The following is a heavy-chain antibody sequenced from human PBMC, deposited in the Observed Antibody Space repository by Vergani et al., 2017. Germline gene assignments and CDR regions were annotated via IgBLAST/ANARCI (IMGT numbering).Heavy chain of an antibody. CDR3: ARMGDNCSGGSCFSPYYGMDV. Sequence: QVQLVQSGAEVKKPGSSVKVSCKASGGTFSSYAISWVRQAPGQGLEWMGGIIPIFGTANYAQKFQGRVTITADKSTSTAYMELSSLRSEDTAVYYFARMGDNCSGGSCFSPYYGMDVWGQGTTVTVSS. V-gene: IGHV1-69*06. D-gene: IGHD2-15*01. CDR2: IIPIFGTA. J-gene: IGHJ6*02. CDR1: GGTFSSYA.